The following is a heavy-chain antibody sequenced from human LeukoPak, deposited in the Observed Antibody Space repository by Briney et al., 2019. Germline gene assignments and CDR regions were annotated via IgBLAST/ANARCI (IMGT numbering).Heavy chain of an antibody. CDR2: ISSSSSYI. CDR3: ANGGKDYDILTGYYMTDY. CDR1: GFTFSSYS. J-gene: IGHJ4*02. V-gene: IGHV3-21*04. D-gene: IGHD3-9*01. Sequence: GGSLRLSCAASGFTFSSYSMNWVRQAPGQGLEWVSSISSSSSYIYYADSVKGRFTIPRDNAKNTLYLQMNSLRAEDTAVYYCANGGKDYDILTGYYMTDYWGQGTLVTVSS.